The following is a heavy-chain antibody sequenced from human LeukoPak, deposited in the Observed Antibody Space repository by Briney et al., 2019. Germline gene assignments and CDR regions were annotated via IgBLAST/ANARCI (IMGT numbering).Heavy chain of an antibody. CDR2: IYTSGST. CDR1: GGSISSYY. D-gene: IGHD2-15*01. J-gene: IGHJ3*02. CDR3: AREDIVVVVAATPTDAFDI. Sequence: SETLSLTCTVSGGSISSYYWSWIRQPPGKGLEWIGRIYTSGSTNYHPSLKRRVTVSVDSSKNQFSLKLSSVTAADTAVYYCAREDIVVVVAATPTDAFDIWGQGTMVTVSS. V-gene: IGHV4-4*07.